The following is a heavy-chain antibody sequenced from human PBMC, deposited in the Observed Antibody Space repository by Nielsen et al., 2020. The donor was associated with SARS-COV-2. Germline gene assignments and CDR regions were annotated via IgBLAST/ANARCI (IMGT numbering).Heavy chain of an antibody. Sequence: ASVKVSCKASGYTFISFYILWVRQAPGQGLESMGIISPSGGGTTYAQKFQGRVTMTRDTSMSTVYMELRSLRSDDTAVYYCARDPSRQITPFDFWGQGTLVTVSS. CDR1: GYTFISFY. D-gene: IGHD2-15*01. J-gene: IGHJ4*02. CDR3: ARDPSRQITPFDF. CDR2: ISPSGGGT. V-gene: IGHV1-46*01.